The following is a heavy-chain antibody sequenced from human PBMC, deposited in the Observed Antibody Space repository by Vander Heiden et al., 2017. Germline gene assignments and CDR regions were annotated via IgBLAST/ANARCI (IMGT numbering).Heavy chain of an antibody. CDR1: GFTFSGSA. CDR2: IRSKAKSYAT. V-gene: IGHV3-73*02. CDR3: TSESGRNWFDP. Sequence: EVQLVESGGGLVQPGGSLKLSCAASGFTFSGSAMHWVRQASGKGLEWVGRIRSKAKSYATAEAASVKGRFTISRDDAKNTAYMKMKRMKTEDTAVYYFTSESGRNWFDPWGQGTLVTVSS. J-gene: IGHJ5*02. D-gene: IGHD3-3*01.